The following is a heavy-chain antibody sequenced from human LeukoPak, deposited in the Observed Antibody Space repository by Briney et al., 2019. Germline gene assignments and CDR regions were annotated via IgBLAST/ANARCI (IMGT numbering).Heavy chain of an antibody. Sequence: PSETLSLTCTVSGGSISSSRYYWGWIRQAPGKGLEWIANIYYGGSTYFNLSLKSRVTMSVDTSQNQFSLKLSSVTAADTAVYYCARSAIDAFDIWGQGTMVTVSS. CDR3: ARSAIDAFDI. CDR2: IYYGGST. J-gene: IGHJ3*02. D-gene: IGHD6-25*01. V-gene: IGHV4-39*01. CDR1: GGSISSSRYY.